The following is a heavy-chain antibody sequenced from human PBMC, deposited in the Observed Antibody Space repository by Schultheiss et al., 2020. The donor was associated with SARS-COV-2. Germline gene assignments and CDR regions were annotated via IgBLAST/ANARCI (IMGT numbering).Heavy chain of an antibody. D-gene: IGHD3-10*01. Sequence: ASVKVSCKASGGTFSSFAISWVRQAPGKGLEWMGGFDPEDGETIYAQKFQGRVTMTEDTSTDTAYMELSSLRSEDTAVYFCARALRGAIYFDYWGQGTLVTVSS. CDR3: ARALRGAIYFDY. J-gene: IGHJ4*02. CDR2: FDPEDGET. V-gene: IGHV1-24*01. CDR1: GGTFSSFA.